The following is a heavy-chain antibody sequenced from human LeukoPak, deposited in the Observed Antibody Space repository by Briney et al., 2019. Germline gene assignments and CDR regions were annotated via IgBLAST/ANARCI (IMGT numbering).Heavy chain of an antibody. J-gene: IGHJ4*02. Sequence: PGGSLRLSCAASGFTFSSYGMHWVRQAPGKGLEWVAFIRYDGSNKYYADSVKGRFTISRDNSKNTLYLQMNSLRAEDTAVYYCAKDRSRIAAAGTPFDYCGQGTLVTVSS. CDR1: GFTFSSYG. V-gene: IGHV3-30*02. D-gene: IGHD6-13*01. CDR2: IRYDGSNK. CDR3: AKDRSRIAAAGTPFDY.